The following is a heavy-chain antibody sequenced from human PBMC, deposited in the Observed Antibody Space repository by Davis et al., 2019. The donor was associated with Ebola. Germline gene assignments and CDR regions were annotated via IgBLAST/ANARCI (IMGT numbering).Heavy chain of an antibody. CDR3: ARVLPGGIIGY. CDR1: GGSISSSSLY. Sequence: SETLSLTCSVSGGSISSSSLYWGWIRQPPGKGLEWIASSYYSGNTYYNSYLKSRVTISVDTSKNQFSLKLISVTAADTAVYYCARVLPGGIIGYWGQGTLVTVSS. CDR2: SYYSGNT. D-gene: IGHD3-16*01. V-gene: IGHV4-39*07. J-gene: IGHJ4*02.